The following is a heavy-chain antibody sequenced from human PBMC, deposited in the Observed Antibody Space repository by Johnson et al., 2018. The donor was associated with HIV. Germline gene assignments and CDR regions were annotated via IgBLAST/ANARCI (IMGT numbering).Heavy chain of an antibody. CDR2: IRYDGSNK. Sequence: QVQLVESGGGLVEPGGSLRLSCGASGFTFSSYGMHWVRQAPGKGLEWVAFIRYDGSNKYYADSVKGRFTISRDNSKNTLYLQMNSLRAEDTAVYYCAREVRKAVAGNFDIWGQGTMVTVSS. CDR3: AREVRKAVAGNFDI. V-gene: IGHV3-30*02. CDR1: GFTFSSYG. J-gene: IGHJ3*02. D-gene: IGHD6-19*01.